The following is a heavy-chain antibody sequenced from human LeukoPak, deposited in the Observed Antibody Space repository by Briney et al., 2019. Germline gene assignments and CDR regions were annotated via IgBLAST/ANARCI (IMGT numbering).Heavy chain of an antibody. CDR1: GGSISSYY. V-gene: IGHV4-59*08. CDR3: ARGRLAGSSPRHYYFDY. CDR2: IYYSGST. Sequence: SETLSLTCTVSGGSISSYYWSWIRQPPGKGLEWIGYIYYSGSTNYNPSLKSRVTISVDTSKNQFSLKLSSVTAADTAVYYCARGRLAGSSPRHYYFDYWGQGTLVTVSS. J-gene: IGHJ4*02. D-gene: IGHD6-19*01.